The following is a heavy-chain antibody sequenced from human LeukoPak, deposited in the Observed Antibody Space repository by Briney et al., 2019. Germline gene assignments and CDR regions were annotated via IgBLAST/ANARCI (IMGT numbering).Heavy chain of an antibody. J-gene: IGHJ4*02. CDR1: GFTFSSYA. Sequence: GGSLRLSCAASGFTFSSYAMHWVGQAPGKGLEGVAVISYDGSNKYYADSVKGRFTISRDNSKNTLYLQMNSLRAEDTAVYYCARDWAHSSGWADFDYWGQGTLVTVSS. CDR2: ISYDGSNK. V-gene: IGHV3-30-3*01. CDR3: ARDWAHSSGWADFDY. D-gene: IGHD6-19*01.